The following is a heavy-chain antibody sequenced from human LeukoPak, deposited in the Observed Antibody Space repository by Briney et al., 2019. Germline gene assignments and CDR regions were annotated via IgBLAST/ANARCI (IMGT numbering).Heavy chain of an antibody. CDR2: ISAYNGNT. CDR1: GYTFTSYG. CDR3: ARARGYDSGYDNYLKNSWFDP. V-gene: IGHV1-18*01. D-gene: IGHD5-12*01. J-gene: IGHJ5*02. Sequence: ASVKVSCKASGYTFTSYGISWVRQAPGQGLEWMGWISAYNGNTNYAQKLQGRVTMTTDTSTSTAYMELRSLRSDDTAVYYCARARGYDSGYDNYLKNSWFDPWGQGTLVTVSS.